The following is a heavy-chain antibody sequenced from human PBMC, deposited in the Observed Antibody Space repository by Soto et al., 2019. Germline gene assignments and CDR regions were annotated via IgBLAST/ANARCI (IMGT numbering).Heavy chain of an antibody. D-gene: IGHD3-3*01. CDR1: GGSISSGGYY. V-gene: IGHV4-31*03. CDR2: IYYSGST. CDR3: ARWQKYDFWSQHDNWFDP. J-gene: IGHJ5*02. Sequence: NPSETLSLTCTVSGGSISSGGYYWSWIRQHPGKGLEWIGYIYYSGSTYYNPSLKSRVTISVDTSKNQFSLKLSSVTAADTAVYYCARWQKYDFWSQHDNWFDPWGQGTLVTVSS.